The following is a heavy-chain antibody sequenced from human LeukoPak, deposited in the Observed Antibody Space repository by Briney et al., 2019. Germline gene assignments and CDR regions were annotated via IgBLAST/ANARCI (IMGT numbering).Heavy chain of an antibody. CDR2: INSDGSST. D-gene: IGHD3-22*01. Sequence: GGSLRLSCAASGFTFSSYAMSWVRQAPGKGLVWVSRINSDGSSTSYADSVKGRFTISRDNAKNTLYLQMNSLRAEDTAVYYCARDAPGGTMIVARDAFDIWGQGTMVTVSS. CDR3: ARDAPGGTMIVARDAFDI. J-gene: IGHJ3*02. CDR1: GFTFSSYA. V-gene: IGHV3-74*01.